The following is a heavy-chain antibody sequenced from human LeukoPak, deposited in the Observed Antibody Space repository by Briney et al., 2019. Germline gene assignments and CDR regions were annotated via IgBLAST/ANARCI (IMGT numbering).Heavy chain of an antibody. CDR2: ISSSSTYI. Sequence: GGSLRLSCAASGFTFSSYSMNWVRQAPGKGLEWVSFISSSSTYIYYADSVKGRFTISRDDSKNTLYLQMNFLKSEDTAVYYCARWGGTRQYYFDYWGQGTLVTVS. J-gene: IGHJ4*02. CDR3: ARWGGTRQYYFDY. D-gene: IGHD1-1*01. V-gene: IGHV3-21*06. CDR1: GFTFSSYS.